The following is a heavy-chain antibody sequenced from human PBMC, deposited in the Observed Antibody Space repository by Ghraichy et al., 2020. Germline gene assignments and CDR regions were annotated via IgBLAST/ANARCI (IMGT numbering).Heavy chain of an antibody. J-gene: IGHJ3*02. CDR3: AHTTVGATRNDPFDI. V-gene: IGHV2-5*02. CDR2: IYWDDDK. Sequence: SGPTRVKPTQTLTLTCAISLSSTVGVGWIRQPPGKALEWLALIYWDDDKRYSPSLKSRLTVTKDTSKDQVVLTMTNMDPLDTATYYCAHTTVGATRNDPFDIWHQGTLVTVSS. D-gene: IGHD1-26*01. CDR1: LSSTVG.